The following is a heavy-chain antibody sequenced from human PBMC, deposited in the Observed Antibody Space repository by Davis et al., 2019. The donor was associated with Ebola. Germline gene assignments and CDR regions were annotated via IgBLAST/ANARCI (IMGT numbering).Heavy chain of an antibody. V-gene: IGHV4-39*02. CDR1: GGSISSSSYY. CDR2: IYSSGIT. D-gene: IGHD7-27*01. J-gene: IGHJ6*02. CDR3: ARDELGIAYYYGMDV. Sequence: MPSETLSLTCTVSGGSISSSSYYCGWTRQPPGKGLEWIGSIYSSGITYYNPSLESRVPISVDTSKNQLSLKLTSVPAADTAVYYCARDELGIAYYYGMDVWGQGTTVTVSS.